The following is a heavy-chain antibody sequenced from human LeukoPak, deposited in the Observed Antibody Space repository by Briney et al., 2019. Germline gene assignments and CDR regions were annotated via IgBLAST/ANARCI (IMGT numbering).Heavy chain of an antibody. J-gene: IGHJ4*02. CDR3: AKERSLEIAVAGTIFDY. V-gene: IGHV3-33*06. CDR1: GFTFSSYG. CDR2: IWYDGSNK. Sequence: PGGSLRLSCAASGFTFSSYGMHWVRQAPGKGLEWVAVIWYDGSNKYYADSVKGRFTISRDNSKNTLYLQMNSLRAEDTAVYYCAKERSLEIAVAGTIFDYWGQGTLVTVSS. D-gene: IGHD6-19*01.